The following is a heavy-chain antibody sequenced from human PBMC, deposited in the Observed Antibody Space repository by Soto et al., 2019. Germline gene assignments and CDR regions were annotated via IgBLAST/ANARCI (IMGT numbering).Heavy chain of an antibody. J-gene: IGHJ6*02. D-gene: IGHD4-17*01. CDR1: GFSLTNGRMG. Sequence: SGPTLVNPTETLTLTCSVSGFSLTNGRMGVSWIRQPPGKALEWLAHFFSDAERSYSTSMQSRLNMYKDSSGSQVVLTMTNMALADTATYFCARMDGDYNYYGLDVWGHGIAVTVSS. V-gene: IGHV2-26*01. CDR2: FFSDAER. CDR3: ARMDGDYNYYGLDV.